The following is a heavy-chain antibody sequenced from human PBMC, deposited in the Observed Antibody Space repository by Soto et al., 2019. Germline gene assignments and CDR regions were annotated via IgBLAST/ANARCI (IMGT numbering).Heavy chain of an antibody. D-gene: IGHD1-26*01. CDR1: SYSFSSYG. Sequence: QVQLVQSGAEVKKPGASVKVSCKASSYSFSSYGISWVRQAPRQGLEWMGWISGYNGNTNYAQKLQGRLTMTTDSSTSTAYMELRSLRSDDTAVYYWARNLGSGSYYVDWGQGTLVSVSS. J-gene: IGHJ4*02. CDR2: ISGYNGNT. V-gene: IGHV1-18*04. CDR3: ARNLGSGSYYVD.